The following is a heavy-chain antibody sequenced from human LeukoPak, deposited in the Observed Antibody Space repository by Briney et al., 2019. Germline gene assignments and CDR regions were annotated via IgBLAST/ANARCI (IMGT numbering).Heavy chain of an antibody. CDR1: GFTFSSFA. D-gene: IGHD2-15*01. J-gene: IGHJ4*02. CDR2: ISGGGDST. V-gene: IGHV3-23*01. Sequence: GGSLRLSCAASGFTFSSFAMSWVRQAPGKGLEWISAISGGGDSTYYADSVTGRFTISRDNTKDSLYLQMNSLRAEDTAVYFCVRDVGWFHFDSWGQGILVTVSS. CDR3: VRDVGWFHFDS.